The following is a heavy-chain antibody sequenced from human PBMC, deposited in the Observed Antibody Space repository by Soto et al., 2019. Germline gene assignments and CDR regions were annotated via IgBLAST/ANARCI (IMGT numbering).Heavy chain of an antibody. Sequence: EVQLVESGGGLVQPGGSLRLSCAASGFTFSSYALIWVRQAPGKGLEWVSYISSSSSSIYYADSVKGRFTISRDNAKNSLYLQMNSLRDEDTAVYYCARSLTSGGVIEGYWGQGPLVTVSS. V-gene: IGHV3-48*02. CDR3: ARSLTSGGVIEGY. D-gene: IGHD3-16*02. CDR1: GFTFSSYA. J-gene: IGHJ4*02. CDR2: ISSSSSSI.